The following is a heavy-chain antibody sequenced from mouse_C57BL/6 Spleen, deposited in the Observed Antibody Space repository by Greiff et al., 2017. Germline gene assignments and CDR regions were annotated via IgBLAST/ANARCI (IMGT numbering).Heavy chain of an antibody. Sequence: VKLMESGPELVKPGASVKISCKASGYAFSSSWMNWVKQRPGKGLEWIGRIYPGDGDTNYNGKFKGKATLTADKSSSTAYMQLSSLTSEDSAVYFCARRLLYDGYFDYWGQGTTLTVSS. CDR3: ARRLLYDGYFDY. J-gene: IGHJ2*01. CDR1: GYAFSSSW. CDR2: IYPGDGDT. V-gene: IGHV1-82*01. D-gene: IGHD2-3*01.